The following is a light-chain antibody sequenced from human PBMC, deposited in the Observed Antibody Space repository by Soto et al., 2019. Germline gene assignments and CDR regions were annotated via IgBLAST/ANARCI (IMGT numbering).Light chain of an antibody. V-gene: IGKV1-9*01. CDR3: QQLHVYPLT. Sequence: DIQLTQSPSFVSASVGDRVTITCRASQGVSSFLAWYQQKPGRAPKLLIYSASTLQSGVPSRFSGGGSGTEFTLTISGLQPEDVETYYCQQLHVYPLTFGPGTQVDI. CDR2: SAS. CDR1: QGVSSF. J-gene: IGKJ3*01.